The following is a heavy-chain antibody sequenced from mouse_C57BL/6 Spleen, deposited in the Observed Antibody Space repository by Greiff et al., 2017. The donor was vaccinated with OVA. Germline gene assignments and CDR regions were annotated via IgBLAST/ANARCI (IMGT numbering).Heavy chain of an antibody. V-gene: IGHV1-55*01. Sequence: QVHVKQPGAELVKPGASVKMSCKASGYTFTSYWITWVKQRPGQGLEWIGDIYPGSGSTNYNEKFKSKATLTVDTSSSTAYMQLSSLTSEDSAVYYCARSGYYYGSSYEYFDVWGTGTTVTVSS. CDR1: GYTFTSYW. CDR3: ARSGYYYGSSYEYFDV. CDR2: IYPGSGST. J-gene: IGHJ1*03. D-gene: IGHD1-1*01.